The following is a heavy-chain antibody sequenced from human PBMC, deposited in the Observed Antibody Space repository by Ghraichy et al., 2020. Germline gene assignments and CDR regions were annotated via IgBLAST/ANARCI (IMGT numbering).Heavy chain of an antibody. V-gene: IGHV3-15*01. CDR2: IKSKTEGGTT. D-gene: IGHD4-23*01. J-gene: IGHJ4*02. CDR3: TTGFGGNSTMDSFDY. Sequence: GVLNISCAASGFTFSNAWMSWVRQTPGKGLEWVGRIKSKTEGGTTDYAAPVKGRFTISRDDSKNTLYLQMNSLKTEDTALYYCTTGFGGNSTMDSFDYWGQGTLVTVSS. CDR1: GFTFSNAW.